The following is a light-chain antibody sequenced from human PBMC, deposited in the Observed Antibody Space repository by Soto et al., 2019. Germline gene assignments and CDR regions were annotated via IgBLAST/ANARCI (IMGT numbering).Light chain of an antibody. CDR2: EAS. CDR3: CSYAGSSTYV. Sequence: QAVVTQPASVSGSPGQSITISCTGTSSNVGSYILVSWYQQHPGKAPKLMIYEASKRPSGVSNRFSGSKSGNTASLTISGLQAEDEADYYCCSYAGSSTYVFGGGTQLTVL. V-gene: IGLV2-23*01. CDR1: SSNVGSYIL. J-gene: IGLJ7*01.